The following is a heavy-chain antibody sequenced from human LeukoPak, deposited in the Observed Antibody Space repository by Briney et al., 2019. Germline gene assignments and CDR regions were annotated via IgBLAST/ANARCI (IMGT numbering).Heavy chain of an antibody. V-gene: IGHV3-30*18. CDR3: AKDFGNTGSIAARF. CDR1: GXTFSSYG. CDR2: ISYDGSNK. D-gene: IGHD6-6*01. J-gene: IGHJ1*01. Sequence: GGSLRLSCAASGXTFSSYGMHWVRQAPGKGLEWVAVISYDGSNKYYADSVKGRFTISRDNSKNTLYLQMNSLRAEDTAVYYCAKDFGNTGSIAARFWGQGTLVTVSS.